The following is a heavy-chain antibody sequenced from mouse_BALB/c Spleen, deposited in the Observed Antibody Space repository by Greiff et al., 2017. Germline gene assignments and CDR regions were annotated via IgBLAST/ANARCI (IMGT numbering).Heavy chain of an antibody. CDR1: GFTFSSYA. CDR3: ARGRWFPYYYAMDY. D-gene: IGHD1-1*02. J-gene: IGHJ4*01. CDR2: ISSGGST. Sequence: EVKLVESGGGLVKPGGSLKLSCAASGFTFSSYAMSWVRQTPEKRLEWVASISSGGSTYYPDSVKGRFTISRDNARNILYLQMSSLRSEDTAMYYCARGRWFPYYYAMDYWGQGTSVTVSS. V-gene: IGHV5-6-5*01.